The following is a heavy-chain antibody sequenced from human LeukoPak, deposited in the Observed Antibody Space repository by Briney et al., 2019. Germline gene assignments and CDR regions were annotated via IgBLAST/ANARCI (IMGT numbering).Heavy chain of an antibody. J-gene: IGHJ6*04. D-gene: IGHD6-19*01. V-gene: IGHV3-7*03. CDR3: ARDFWQWLIRVYYYYGMDV. CDR1: GFTFSRYW. CDR2: IKEDGSEK. Sequence: GGSLRLSCAASGFTFSRYWMSWVRQAPGKGLEWVASIKEDGSEKYYVDSVKGRFIISRDNAKISLSLQMNSLRAEDTAVYYCARDFWQWLIRVYYYYGMDVWGKGTTVTVSS.